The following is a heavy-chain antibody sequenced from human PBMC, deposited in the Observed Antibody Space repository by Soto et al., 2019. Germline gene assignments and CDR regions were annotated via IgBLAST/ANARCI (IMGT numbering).Heavy chain of an antibody. D-gene: IGHD1-26*01. Sequence: KPSETLSLTCTVSGGSISSGGYYWSWIRQHPGKGLEWIGYIYYSGSTYYNPSLESRVTISVDTSKNQFSLKLSSVTAADTAVYYCARDFRTPHSGSYSYYYYYGMDVWGQGTTVTVSS. J-gene: IGHJ6*02. V-gene: IGHV4-31*03. CDR1: GGSISSGGYY. CDR2: IYYSGST. CDR3: ARDFRTPHSGSYSYYYYYGMDV.